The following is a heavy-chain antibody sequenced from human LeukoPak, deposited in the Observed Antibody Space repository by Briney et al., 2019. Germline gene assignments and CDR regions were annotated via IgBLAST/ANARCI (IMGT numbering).Heavy chain of an antibody. V-gene: IGHV4-34*01. Sequence: SETLSLTCAVYGGSFSGYYWSWIRQPPGKGLEWIGEINHSGSTNYNPSLKSRVTISVDTSKNQFSLKLSSVTAADTAVYYCASIGSLVQLWHDYWGQGTLVTVSS. D-gene: IGHD5-18*01. J-gene: IGHJ4*02. CDR1: GGSFSGYY. CDR2: INHSGST. CDR3: ASIGSLVQLWHDY.